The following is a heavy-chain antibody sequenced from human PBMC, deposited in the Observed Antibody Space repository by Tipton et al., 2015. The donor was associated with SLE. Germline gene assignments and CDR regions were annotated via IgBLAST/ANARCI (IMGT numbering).Heavy chain of an antibody. CDR1: GGSISSHY. J-gene: IGHJ3*02. Sequence: TLSLTCTVSGGSISSHYWSWIRQPPGKGLEWIGYIYYSGSTNYNPSLKSRVTISVDTSKNQFSLKLSSVTAADTAVYYCATRRLYYDSSGGAFDIWGQGTMVTVSS. V-gene: IGHV4-59*11. CDR3: ATRRLYYDSSGGAFDI. D-gene: IGHD3-22*01. CDR2: IYYSGST.